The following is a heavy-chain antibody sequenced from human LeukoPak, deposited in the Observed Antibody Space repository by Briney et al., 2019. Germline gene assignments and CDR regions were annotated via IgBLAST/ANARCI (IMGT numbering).Heavy chain of an antibody. CDR3: AREKQSGGTPFDY. D-gene: IGHD1-26*01. J-gene: IGHJ4*02. CDR2: ISSSGRSI. V-gene: IGHV3-11*04. CDR1: GGSFSAYY. Sequence: LSLTCDVYGGSFSAYYWSWIRQAPGKGLEWVSYISSSGRSIYYADSVKGRFTISGDNAKNSLYLQMNSLRDEDTAVYYCAREKQSGGTPFDYWGQGSLVTVSS.